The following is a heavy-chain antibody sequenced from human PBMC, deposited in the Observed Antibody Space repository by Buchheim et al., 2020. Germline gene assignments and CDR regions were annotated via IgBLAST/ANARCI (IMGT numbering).Heavy chain of an antibody. CDR3: AKDRYYDFWSGYYSLGYYYYGMDV. J-gene: IGHJ6*02. Sequence: EVQLLESGGGLVQPGGSLRLSCAASGFTFSSYAMSWVRQAPEKGLEWVSAISGSGGSTYYADSVKGRFTISRDNSKNTLYLQMNSLRAEDTAVYYCAKDRYYDFWSGYYSLGYYYYGMDVWGQGTT. V-gene: IGHV3-23*01. D-gene: IGHD3-3*01. CDR2: ISGSGGST. CDR1: GFTFSSYA.